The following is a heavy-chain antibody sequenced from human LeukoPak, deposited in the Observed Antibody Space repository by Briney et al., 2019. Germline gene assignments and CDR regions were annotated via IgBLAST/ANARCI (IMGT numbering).Heavy chain of an antibody. CDR2: IFHRGGT. CDR1: NDSISSGDYY. V-gene: IGHV4-30-4*01. J-gene: IGHJ6*03. CDR3: ARGVVVPAAIYRDYYYYYMDV. D-gene: IGHD2-2*02. Sequence: SETLSLTCTVSNDSISSGDYYWNWIRQPPGKGLEWIGYIFHRGGTSYNPSLKSRILFSVDTSQNQFSLKLNSVTAADTAVYYCARGVVVPAAIYRDYYYYYMDVWGKGTTVTVSS.